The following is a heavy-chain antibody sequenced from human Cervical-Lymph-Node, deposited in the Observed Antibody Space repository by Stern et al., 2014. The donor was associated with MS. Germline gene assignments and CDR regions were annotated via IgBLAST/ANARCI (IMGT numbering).Heavy chain of an antibody. Sequence: QLQLQESGPGLVKPSGTLSLTCAVSGGSISSSNWWSWVRQPPGKGLEWIGEIYHSGSTNYHPSLNSRVTISVEKSKNQFSLKLSSVTAADTAVYYCAREGYSSSYDAFDIWGQGTMVTVSS. J-gene: IGHJ3*02. CDR3: AREGYSSSYDAFDI. V-gene: IGHV4-4*02. CDR2: IYHSGST. CDR1: GGSISSSNW. D-gene: IGHD6-6*01.